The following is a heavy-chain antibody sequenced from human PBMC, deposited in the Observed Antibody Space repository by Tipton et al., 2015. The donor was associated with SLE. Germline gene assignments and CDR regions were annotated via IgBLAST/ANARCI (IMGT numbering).Heavy chain of an antibody. D-gene: IGHD2/OR15-2a*01. CDR1: GVSISSSY. CDR3: ARVWLNNAFDI. J-gene: IGHJ3*02. V-gene: IGHV4-4*07. Sequence: TLSLTCNVSGVSISSSYWSWIRQPAGKGLEWIGRIYTSGATDDNPSLKSRVTMSVDMSKNPIFLKMTSVTAADSAVYFCARVWLNNAFDIWGQGTRVTVSS. CDR2: IYTSGAT.